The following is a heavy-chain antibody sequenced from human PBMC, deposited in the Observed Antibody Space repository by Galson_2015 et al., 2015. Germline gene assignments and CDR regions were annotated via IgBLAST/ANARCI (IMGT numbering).Heavy chain of an antibody. CDR3: ARSPGIAAAGTPNRYYYYMDV. CDR2: IYPGESEI. J-gene: IGHJ6*03. V-gene: IGHV5-51*01. CDR1: GSRFTTFW. D-gene: IGHD6-13*01. Sequence: QSGAEVKKPGESLQISCKSSGSRFTTFWIGWVRQMPGKGLEWMGVIYPGESEIRYSPSVQGQVTISADKSISTAYLQWSSLKASDTAMYYCARSPGIAAAGTPNRYYYYMDVWGKGTTVTVSS.